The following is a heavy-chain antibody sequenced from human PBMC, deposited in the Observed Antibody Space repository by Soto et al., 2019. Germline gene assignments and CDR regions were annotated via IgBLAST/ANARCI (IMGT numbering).Heavy chain of an antibody. D-gene: IGHD3-3*01. CDR2: IYYSGST. CDR1: GGSISSGGYY. Sequence: NPSETLSLTCTVSGGSISSGGYYWSWIRQHPGKGLEWIGYIYYSGSTYYNPSLKSRVTISVDTSKNQFSLKLSSVTAADTAVYYCARSPNYDFWSGYFGMSFDYWGQGTLVTVSS. CDR3: ARSPNYDFWSGYFGMSFDY. V-gene: IGHV4-31*03. J-gene: IGHJ4*02.